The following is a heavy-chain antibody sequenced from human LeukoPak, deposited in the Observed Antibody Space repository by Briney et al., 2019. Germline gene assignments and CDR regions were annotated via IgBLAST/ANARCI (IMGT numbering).Heavy chain of an antibody. CDR1: GFSFSDDW. D-gene: IGHD2-8*01. Sequence: PGGSLRLSCAASGFSFSDDWMSWVRQAPGKGLEWVSSISYSGDSTDYADSVKGRLIISRDNSKNTLCLQMNSLRAEDTAIYYCARGTLAVYFVGYWGRGTMVGVSS. CDR2: ISYSGDST. J-gene: IGHJ4*02. CDR3: ARGTLAVYFVGY. V-gene: IGHV3-23*01.